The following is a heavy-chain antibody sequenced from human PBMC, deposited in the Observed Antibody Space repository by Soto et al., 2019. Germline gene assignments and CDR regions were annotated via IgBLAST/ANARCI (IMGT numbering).Heavy chain of an antibody. V-gene: IGHV2-26*01. CDR2: ISSNDEK. Sequence: SGPTLVNPTETLTLTCTVSGFSLSNARMGVSWIRQPPGKALEWLAHISSNDEKSYSTSLKSRLTISKDTSKSQVVLTMTNMDPVDTATYYCARIQIAVGPSYYYYGMDVWGQGTTVTVSS. J-gene: IGHJ6*02. CDR3: ARIQIAVGPSYYYYGMDV. CDR1: GFSLSNARMG. D-gene: IGHD6-19*01.